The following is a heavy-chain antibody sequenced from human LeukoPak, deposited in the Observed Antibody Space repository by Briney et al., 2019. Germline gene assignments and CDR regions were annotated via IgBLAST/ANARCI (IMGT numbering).Heavy chain of an antibody. D-gene: IGHD2-15*01. Sequence: ASVKVSCKASGYTFTIYAMHWVRQAPGQRLEWMGWINAGNGNTKYSQKFQGRVTITRDTSASTAYMELSSLRSEDTAVYYCAKNVVVVAATPAYYYYGMDVWGQGTTVTVSS. CDR3: AKNVVVVAATPAYYYYGMDV. CDR2: INAGNGNT. J-gene: IGHJ6*02. V-gene: IGHV1-3*01. CDR1: GYTFTIYA.